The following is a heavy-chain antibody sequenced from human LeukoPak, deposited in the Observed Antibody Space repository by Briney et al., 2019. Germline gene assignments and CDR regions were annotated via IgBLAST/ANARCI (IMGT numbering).Heavy chain of an antibody. CDR2: ISSSSSYI. V-gene: IGHV3-21*01. Sequence: PGGSLRLSCAASGFTFSSYSMNWVRQAPGKGLEWVSSISSSSSYIYYADSVKGRFTISRDNSKNTLYLQMNGLRAEDTAVYYCANTGSSSPLFDYWGQGTLVTVSS. D-gene: IGHD6-13*01. CDR3: ANTGSSSPLFDY. CDR1: GFTFSSYS. J-gene: IGHJ4*02.